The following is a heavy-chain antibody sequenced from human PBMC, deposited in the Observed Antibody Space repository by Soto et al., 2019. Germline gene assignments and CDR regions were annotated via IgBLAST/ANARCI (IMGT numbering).Heavy chain of an antibody. CDR3: ARVGWLQDFDY. CDR2: IYYSGST. J-gene: IGHJ4*02. CDR1: GGSISSYY. D-gene: IGHD5-12*01. Sequence: SETLSLTCTVSGGSISSYYWSWIRQPPGKGLEWIGYIYYSGSTNYNPSLKSRVTISVDTSKNQFSLKLSSVTAADTAVYYCARVGWLQDFDYWGQGTLVTVSS. V-gene: IGHV4-59*01.